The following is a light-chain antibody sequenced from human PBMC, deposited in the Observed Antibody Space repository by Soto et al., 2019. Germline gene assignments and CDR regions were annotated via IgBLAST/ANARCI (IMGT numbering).Light chain of an antibody. J-gene: IGLJ1*01. CDR1: SSNIGAGYD. V-gene: IGLV1-40*01. Sequence: QSVLTKPPSVSGAPGQRVTISCTGSSSNIGAGYDVHWYQQLPGTAPKLLIYANNNRPSGVPDRFSGSKSGTSVSLAITGLQAEDEADYYCQSYDNSLSALVFGTGTKVTVL. CDR2: ANN. CDR3: QSYDNSLSALV.